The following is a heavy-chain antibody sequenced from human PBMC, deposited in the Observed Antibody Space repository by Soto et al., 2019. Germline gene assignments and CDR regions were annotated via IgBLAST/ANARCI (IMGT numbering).Heavy chain of an antibody. Sequence: ASVKVSCKASGYTFTSYGISWVRQAPGQGLEWMGWINPNSGGTNYAQKFQGWVTMTRDTSISTAYMELSRLRSDDTAVYYCAAIGYCISTSCSPKDYYYYYGMDVWGQGTTVTVSS. V-gene: IGHV1-2*04. CDR3: AAIGYCISTSCSPKDYYYYYGMDV. D-gene: IGHD2-2*01. J-gene: IGHJ6*02. CDR2: INPNSGGT. CDR1: GYTFTSYG.